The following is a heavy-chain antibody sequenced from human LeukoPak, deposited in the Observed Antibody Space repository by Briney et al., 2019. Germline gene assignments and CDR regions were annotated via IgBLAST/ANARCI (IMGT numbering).Heavy chain of an antibody. D-gene: IGHD1-26*01. CDR3: ARDQGG. V-gene: IGHV3-30-3*01. CDR2: ISYDGSNK. Sequence: GGSLRLSCAASGFTFTNHIMHWVRQAPGKGLEWVAVISYDGSNKYYADSVKGRFTISRDNSKNTLYLQMNSLRAEDTAVYYCARDQGGWGQGTLVTVSS. CDR1: GFTFTNHI. J-gene: IGHJ4*02.